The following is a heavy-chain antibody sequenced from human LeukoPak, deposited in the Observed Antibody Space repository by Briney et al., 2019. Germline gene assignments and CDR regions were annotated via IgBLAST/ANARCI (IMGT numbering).Heavy chain of an antibody. Sequence: GGSLRLSCAVSGLTFSRYAMSWVRQAPGKGLEWVSSISSSSSYIYYADSVKGRFTISRDNAKNSLYLQMNSLRAEDTAVYYCARDKPNYYDSSGYYHAFDIWGQGTMVTVSS. CDR3: ARDKPNYYDSSGYYHAFDI. CDR2: ISSSSSYI. J-gene: IGHJ3*02. V-gene: IGHV3-21*01. D-gene: IGHD3-22*01. CDR1: GLTFSRYA.